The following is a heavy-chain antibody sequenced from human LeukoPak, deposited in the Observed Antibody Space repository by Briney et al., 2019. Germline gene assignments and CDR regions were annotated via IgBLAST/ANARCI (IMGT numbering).Heavy chain of an antibody. Sequence: KPSETLSFTCTVSGGSISSYYWSWIRQPPGKGLEWIGYIYYSGSTNYNPSLKSRVTISVTSKNQFSLKLSSVTAADTAVYFCAREVSVAGNNWFDPWGQGALVTVSS. D-gene: IGHD6-19*01. CDR1: GGSISSYY. V-gene: IGHV4-59*01. CDR3: AREVSVAGNNWFDP. J-gene: IGHJ5*02. CDR2: IYYSGST.